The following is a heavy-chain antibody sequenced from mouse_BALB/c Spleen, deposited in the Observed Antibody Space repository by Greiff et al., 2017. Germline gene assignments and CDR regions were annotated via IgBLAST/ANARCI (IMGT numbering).Heavy chain of an antibody. V-gene: IGHV2-6-7*01. J-gene: IGHJ4*01. CDR1: GFSLTGYG. D-gene: IGHD2-14*01. CDR3: ARGRYEGAMDY. Sequence: VQRVESGPGLVAPSQSLSITCTVSGFSLTGYGVNWVRQPPGKGLEWLGMIWGDGSTDYNSALKSRLSISKDNSKSQVFLKMNSLQTDDTARYYCARGRYEGAMDYWGQGTSVTVSS. CDR2: IWGDGST.